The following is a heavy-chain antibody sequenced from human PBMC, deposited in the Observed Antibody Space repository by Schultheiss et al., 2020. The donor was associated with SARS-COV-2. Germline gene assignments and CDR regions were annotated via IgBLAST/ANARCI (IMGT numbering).Heavy chain of an antibody. Sequence: GGSLRLSCAASGFTFSSYSMNWVRQAPGKGLEWVSSISSSSSYIYYADSMKGRFTISRDNAKNSLYLQMNSLRAEDTAVYYCARGGGYDYDDYWGQGTLVTVSS. D-gene: IGHD5-12*01. CDR3: ARGGGYDYDDY. J-gene: IGHJ4*02. CDR1: GFTFSSYS. CDR2: ISSSSSYI. V-gene: IGHV3-21*01.